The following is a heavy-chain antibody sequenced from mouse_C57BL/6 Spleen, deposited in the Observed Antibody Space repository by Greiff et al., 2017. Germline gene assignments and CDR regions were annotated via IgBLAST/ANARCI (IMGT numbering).Heavy chain of an antibody. J-gene: IGHJ4*01. Sequence: EVKVVESGAELVRPGASVKLSCTASGFNIKDYYMHWVKQRPEQGLEWIGRIDPEDGDTEYAPKFQGKATMTADTSSNTAYLQLSSLTSEDTAVYYCTTGGVTTVVAYYAMDYWGQGTSVTVSS. CDR2: IDPEDGDT. CDR3: TTGGVTTVVAYYAMDY. CDR1: GFNIKDYY. V-gene: IGHV14-1*01. D-gene: IGHD1-1*01.